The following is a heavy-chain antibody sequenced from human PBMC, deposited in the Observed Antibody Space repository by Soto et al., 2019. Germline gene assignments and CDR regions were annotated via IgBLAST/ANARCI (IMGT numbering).Heavy chain of an antibody. CDR2: IYYSGST. Sequence: QVQLQESGPGLVKPSETLSLTCTVSGGSISSYYWSWIRQPPGKGLEWIGYIYYSGSTNYNPSLKSPGTHSVDTSKNQFPPKLGSVTAADTAVYYRARSMGLYCSGGSCFGGDWFDPWGQGTLVTVSS. V-gene: IGHV4-59*01. J-gene: IGHJ5*02. CDR3: ARSMGLYCSGGSCFGGDWFDP. D-gene: IGHD2-15*01. CDR1: GGSISSYY.